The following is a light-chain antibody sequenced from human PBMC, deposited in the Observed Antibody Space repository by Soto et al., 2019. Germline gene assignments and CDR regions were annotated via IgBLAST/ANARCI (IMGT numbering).Light chain of an antibody. V-gene: IGLV2-14*01. CDR3: SSYTSGSTLYV. J-gene: IGLJ1*01. CDR2: ASS. CDR1: SSDVGSYNY. Sequence: QSALTQPAPVSGSPGQSITISCTGTSSDVGSYNYVSWYQHHPGKAPRLMIYASSNRPSGVSHRFSGSRSGNTASLTISGLQAEDEADYYCSSYTSGSTLYVFGTGTKV.